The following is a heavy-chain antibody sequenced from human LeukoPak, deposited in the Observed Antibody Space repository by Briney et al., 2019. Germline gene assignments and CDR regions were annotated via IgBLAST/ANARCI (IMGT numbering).Heavy chain of an antibody. CDR3: ARDRGTTASIVGAFDI. V-gene: IGHV3-7*01. CDR1: GFTFSNYW. J-gene: IGHJ3*02. Sequence: PGGSLRLSCADSGFTFSNYWMTWVRQAPGKGLEWVANIKQDGSEKYYVDSVKGRFTISRDNAKNSLYLQITSLRAEDTAVYHCARDRGTTASIVGAFDIWGQGTMVTVSS. CDR2: IKQDGSEK. D-gene: IGHD1-1*01.